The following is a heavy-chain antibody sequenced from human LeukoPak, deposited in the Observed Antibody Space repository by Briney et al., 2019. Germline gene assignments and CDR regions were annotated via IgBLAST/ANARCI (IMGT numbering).Heavy chain of an antibody. J-gene: IGHJ4*02. CDR2: INPSGGST. V-gene: IGHV1-46*01. D-gene: IGHD3-10*01. Sequence: VASVKVSCKASGYTFTSYYMHWVRQAPGQGLEWMGIINPSGGSTSYAQKFQGRVTMTEDTSTDTAYMELSSLRSEDTAVYYCATDYYGSGSYYSNYWGQGTLVTVSS. CDR3: ATDYYGSGSYYSNY. CDR1: GYTFTSYY.